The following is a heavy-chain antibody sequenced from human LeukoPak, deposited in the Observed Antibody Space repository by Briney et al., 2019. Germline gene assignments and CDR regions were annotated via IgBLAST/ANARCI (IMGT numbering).Heavy chain of an antibody. CDR2: IIPIFGTA. CDR1: GGTFSNYA. CDR3: ARVRMLGASFDY. V-gene: IGHV1-69*13. D-gene: IGHD1-26*01. J-gene: IGHJ4*02. Sequence: SVTVSCTASGGTFSNYAISWVRQAPGQGLEWMGGIIPIFGTANYAQRFQGRVTITADESTSTAYMELSSLRSEDTAVYYCARVRMLGASFDYWGQGTLVTVSS.